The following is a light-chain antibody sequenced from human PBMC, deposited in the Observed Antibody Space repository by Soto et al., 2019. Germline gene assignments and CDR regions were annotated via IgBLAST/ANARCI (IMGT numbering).Light chain of an antibody. CDR1: SSNIGSNT. CDR3: AAWDDSLNGWV. CDR2: SHN. Sequence: QSVLTQPPSASGTPGQRITIYCSGSSSNIGSNTINWYQQLPGTAPKLLIYSHNQRPSGVPDRFSGSKSGTSASLAISGLQSEDETDYYCAAWDDSLNGWVFGGGTKVTVL. V-gene: IGLV1-44*01. J-gene: IGLJ2*01.